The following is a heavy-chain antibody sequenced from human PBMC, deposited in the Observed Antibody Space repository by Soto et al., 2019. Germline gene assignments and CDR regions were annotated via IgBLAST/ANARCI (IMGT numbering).Heavy chain of an antibody. CDR2: IIPIFGTA. V-gene: IGHV1-69*13. CDR1: GGTFSSYA. D-gene: IGHD5-18*01. J-gene: IGHJ3*02. Sequence: SVKVSCKASGGTFSSYAISWVRHAPGQGLEWMGGIIPIFGTANYAQKFQGRVTITADESTSTAYMELSSPRSEDTAVYYCARDRSKEAARNDDFYIRGQHTTLPVSS. CDR3: ARDRSKEAARNDDFYI.